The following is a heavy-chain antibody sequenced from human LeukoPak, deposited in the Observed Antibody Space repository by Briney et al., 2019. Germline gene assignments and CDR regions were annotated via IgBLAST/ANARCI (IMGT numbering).Heavy chain of an antibody. CDR1: GFPFNTYA. CDR3: TRDSALLGVAFDL. V-gene: IGHV3-64D*06. Sequence: GGSLRLSCSASGFPFNTYAIHWVRQAPGKGLEFVAGISSNGDNTDFADSAKGRFTISRDNSKSTLFLQMNSLRAEDTAVYFCTRDSALLGVAFDLWGQGTVVTVSS. D-gene: IGHD2-15*01. CDR2: ISSNGDNT. J-gene: IGHJ3*01.